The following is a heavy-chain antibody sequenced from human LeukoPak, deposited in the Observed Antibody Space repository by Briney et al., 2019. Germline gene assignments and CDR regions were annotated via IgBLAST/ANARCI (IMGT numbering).Heavy chain of an antibody. J-gene: IGHJ3*01. CDR2: VFYSGVT. D-gene: IGHD6-19*01. Sequence: PSETLSLTCSVSGGSISTYYWSWIRQPPGKGLEWIGYVFYSGVTNYNPSLKSRVTISIDTSRNQFSLKLNSVTAADTAGYYCAKSRSGWYGEDGFDLWGQGTMVTVSS. CDR1: GGSISTYY. V-gene: IGHV4-59*01. CDR3: AKSRSGWYGEDGFDL.